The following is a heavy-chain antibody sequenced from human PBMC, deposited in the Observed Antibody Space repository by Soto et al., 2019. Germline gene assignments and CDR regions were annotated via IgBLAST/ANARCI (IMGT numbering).Heavy chain of an antibody. J-gene: IGHJ5*02. Sequence: SETLSLTCAVYGGSFSGYYWSWIRQPPGKGLEWIGEINHSGSTNYNPSLKSRVTISVDTSKNQFSLKLSSVTAADTAVYYCARGHRGATVTGAQRGDWFDPWGQGTLVTVSS. CDR2: INHSGST. CDR1: GGSFSGYY. D-gene: IGHD4-17*01. CDR3: ARGHRGATVTGAQRGDWFDP. V-gene: IGHV4-34*01.